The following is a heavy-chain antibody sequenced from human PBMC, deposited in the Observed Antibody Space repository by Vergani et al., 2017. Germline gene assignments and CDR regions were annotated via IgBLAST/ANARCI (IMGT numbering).Heavy chain of an antibody. Sequence: QVQLVQSGAEVKKPGASVKVSCKASGGTFSSYAISWVRQAPGQGLEWMGRIIPILGIANYAQKFQGRVTITADKSTSTAYMELSSLRSEDTAVYYCARTGLVRGSYQDYYYYGMDVWGQGTTVTVSS. V-gene: IGHV1-69*09. CDR3: ARTGLVRGSYQDYYYYGMDV. CDR1: GGTFSSYA. J-gene: IGHJ6*02. CDR2: IIPILGIA. D-gene: IGHD1-26*01.